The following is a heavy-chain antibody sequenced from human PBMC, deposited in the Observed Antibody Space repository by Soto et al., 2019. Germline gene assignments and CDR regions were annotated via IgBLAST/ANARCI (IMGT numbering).Heavy chain of an antibody. V-gene: IGHV1-18*01. CDR2: ISAYNGNT. D-gene: IGHD4-17*01. Sequence: QVQLVQSGAEVKKPGASVKVSCKASGYTFTSYGISWVRQAPGQGLEWMGWISAYNGNTNYAQKLQGRVTMTTDTSTSTAYMELRSLRSDDTAVYYCSRSGTSYGDYRDDAFDIWGQGTMVTVSS. J-gene: IGHJ3*02. CDR1: GYTFTSYG. CDR3: SRSGTSYGDYRDDAFDI.